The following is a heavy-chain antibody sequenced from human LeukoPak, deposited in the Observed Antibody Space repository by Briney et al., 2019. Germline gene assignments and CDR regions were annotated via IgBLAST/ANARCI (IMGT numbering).Heavy chain of an antibody. CDR2: IHCSGST. CDR3: ASYRIWSGRDPLYYFDY. V-gene: IGHV4-59*01. J-gene: IGHJ4*02. D-gene: IGHD3-3*01. CDR1: GRSISSYY. Sequence: PSETLSPTCTVSGRSISSYYWSWIRQPPGKGLEWIGYIHCSGSTNYNPSLKSRVTISVDTSKNQFSLKLSSVTAEDTALYYCASYRIWSGRDPLYYFDYWGQGTLVTVSS.